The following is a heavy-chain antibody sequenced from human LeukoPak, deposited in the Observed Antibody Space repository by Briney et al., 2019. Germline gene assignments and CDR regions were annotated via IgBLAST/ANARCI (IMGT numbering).Heavy chain of an antibody. CDR3: ARDAAAAGPFDY. Sequence: ASVKVSCKASGYTFIDYGVSWVRQAPGQGLEWMGWISTYNGHTYYAQKLQGRVTMTTDTSTSTAYMELRSLRSDDTDVYYCARDAAAAGPFDYWGQGTVVTVSS. CDR2: ISTYNGHT. J-gene: IGHJ4*02. D-gene: IGHD6-13*01. V-gene: IGHV1-18*01. CDR1: GYTFIDYG.